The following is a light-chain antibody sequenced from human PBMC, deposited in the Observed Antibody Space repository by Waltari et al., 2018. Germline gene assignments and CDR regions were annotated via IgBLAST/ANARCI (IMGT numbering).Light chain of an antibody. Sequence: DIVTTQSPDSLAVSLGERATLHCKSSQTVLYSSSNKNYLSWYQQKPGQPPKLLIYWASTRESGVPDRFSGSGSGTDFTLTISSLQAEDVAVYYCQQYFITPGTFGQGTKLEIK. CDR2: WAS. CDR1: QTVLYSSSNKNY. J-gene: IGKJ2*02. CDR3: QQYFITPGT. V-gene: IGKV4-1*01.